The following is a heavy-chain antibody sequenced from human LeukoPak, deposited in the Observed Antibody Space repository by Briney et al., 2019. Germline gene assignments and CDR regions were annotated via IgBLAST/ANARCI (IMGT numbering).Heavy chain of an antibody. V-gene: IGHV1-18*04. CDR1: GYSFHGFG. Sequence: GASVKVSCKASGYSFHGFGISWVRQAPGQGLEWMGWISTEIGNTNYAQRLQGRVTMTRDTSTSTVCMELTSLTSDDTAVYYCARDRYGYCGGGSCFLFDYWGQGTLVTVSS. J-gene: IGHJ4*02. CDR2: ISTEIGNT. D-gene: IGHD2-15*01. CDR3: ARDRYGYCGGGSCFLFDY.